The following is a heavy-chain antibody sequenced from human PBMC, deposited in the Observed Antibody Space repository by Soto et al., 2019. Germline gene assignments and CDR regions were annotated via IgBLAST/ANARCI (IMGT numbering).Heavy chain of an antibody. V-gene: IGHV3-23*01. Sequence: EVQLLESGGGLVQPGGSLRLSCAASGFTFSSYAMSWVRQAPGKGLEWVSAISGSGGSTYYGDSVKGRFTISRDNSKNTQYLQMNSLRAEDTAVYYCAKDLAIAARPQRGSDYWGQGTLVTVSS. D-gene: IGHD6-6*01. CDR2: ISGSGGST. CDR1: GFTFSSYA. J-gene: IGHJ4*02. CDR3: AKDLAIAARPQRGSDY.